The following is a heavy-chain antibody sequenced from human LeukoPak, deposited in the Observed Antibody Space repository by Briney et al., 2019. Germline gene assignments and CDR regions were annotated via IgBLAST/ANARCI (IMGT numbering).Heavy chain of an antibody. Sequence: ASVKVSCKASGYTFTGYYMHWVRQAPGQGLEWMGRINPNSGGTNYAQKFQGRVTMTRDTSISTAYMELSRLRSDDTAVYYCASTPVGLRFFPRDYWGQGTLVTVSS. J-gene: IGHJ4*02. CDR2: INPNSGGT. V-gene: IGHV1-2*06. CDR1: GYTFTGYY. CDR3: ASTPVGLRFFPRDY. D-gene: IGHD3-3*01.